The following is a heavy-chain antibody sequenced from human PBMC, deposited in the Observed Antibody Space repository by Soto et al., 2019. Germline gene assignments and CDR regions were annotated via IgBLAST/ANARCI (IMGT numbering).Heavy chain of an antibody. Sequence: EVQLVESGGGLVKPGGSLRLSCAASGFTFSNAWMSWVRQAPGKGLEWVGRIKSKTDGGTTDYAAPVKGRFTISRDDSTNTLYLQMNSLKTEDTAVYYCTTDPYYYDSSGYYLGYWGQGTLVTVSS. V-gene: IGHV3-15*01. D-gene: IGHD3-22*01. CDR3: TTDPYYYDSSGYYLGY. J-gene: IGHJ4*02. CDR2: IKSKTDGGTT. CDR1: GFTFSNAW.